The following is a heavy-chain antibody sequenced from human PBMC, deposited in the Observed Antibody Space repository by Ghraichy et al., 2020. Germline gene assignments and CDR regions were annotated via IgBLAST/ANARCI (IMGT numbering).Heavy chain of an antibody. CDR2: IKSDGSET. J-gene: IGHJ4*02. Sequence: GGSLRLSCEGTGFNFTISWMNWVRQVPGKGLEWVAGIKSDGSETFYADSVAGRFTISRDTDRNLAYLQMNRLRAEDTALYYCARDRAYKRFAYWGQGTLVTXXS. V-gene: IGHV3-7*03. D-gene: IGHD5-24*01. CDR1: GFNFTISW. CDR3: ARDRAYKRFAY.